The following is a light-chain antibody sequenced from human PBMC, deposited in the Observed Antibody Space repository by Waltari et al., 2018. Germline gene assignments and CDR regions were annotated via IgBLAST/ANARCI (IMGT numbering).Light chain of an antibody. Sequence: DIVMTQSPDSLAVSLGERATINCKSSQSLLFHANNKNSLAWYQQRPGHPPNLLISWASTRESGVPDRFSGSGSGTDFTLTISSLQAEDVAVYYCQQYSSTPLTFGGGTKVEIK. CDR2: WAS. V-gene: IGKV4-1*01. CDR3: QQYSSTPLT. J-gene: IGKJ4*01. CDR1: QSLLFHANNKNS.